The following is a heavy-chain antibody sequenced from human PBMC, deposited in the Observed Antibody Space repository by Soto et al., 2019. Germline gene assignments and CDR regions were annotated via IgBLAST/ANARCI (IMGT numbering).Heavy chain of an antibody. CDR3: ARVSRPALYYDAYYMDV. Sequence: EVQLVESGGGLVQPGGSLRLSCAASGFTFSSYSMNWVRQAPGKGLEWVSYISSSSSTIYYADSVKGRFTISRDNAKNSLYLQMNSLRAEDTAVYYCARVSRPALYYDAYYMDVWGKGTTVTVSS. D-gene: IGHD3-3*01. CDR2: ISSSSSTI. CDR1: GFTFSSYS. V-gene: IGHV3-48*01. J-gene: IGHJ6*03.